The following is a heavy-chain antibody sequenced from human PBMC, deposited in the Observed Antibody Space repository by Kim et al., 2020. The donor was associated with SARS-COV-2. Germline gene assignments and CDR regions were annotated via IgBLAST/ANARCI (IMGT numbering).Heavy chain of an antibody. CDR3: ARDDCSGGSCYLGYFDY. Sequence: SLKGRFTISRDNAKNTLYLQMNSLRAEDTAVYYCARDDCSGGSCYLGYFDYWGQGTLVTVSS. V-gene: IGHV3-30*07. D-gene: IGHD2-15*01. J-gene: IGHJ4*02.